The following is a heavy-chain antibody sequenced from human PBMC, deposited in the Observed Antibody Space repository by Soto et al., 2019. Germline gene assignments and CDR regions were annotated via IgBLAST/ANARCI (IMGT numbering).Heavy chain of an antibody. D-gene: IGHD6-13*01. J-gene: IGHJ6*02. Sequence: GSLRLSCAASGFTFSGSAMHWVRQASGKGLEWVGRIRSKANSYATAYAASVKGRFTISRDDSKNTAYLQMNSLKTEDTAVYYCTRSAHLYSSTDYYYYGMDVWGQGTTVTVS. V-gene: IGHV3-73*01. CDR1: GFTFSGSA. CDR2: IRSKANSYAT. CDR3: TRSAHLYSSTDYYYYGMDV.